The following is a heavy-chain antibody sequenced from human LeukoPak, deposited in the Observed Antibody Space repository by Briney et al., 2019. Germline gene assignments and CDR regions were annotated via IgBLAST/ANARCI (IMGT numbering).Heavy chain of an antibody. D-gene: IGHD3-22*01. CDR1: GFTFSSFE. Sequence: RSGGSLRLSCAASGFTFSSFEMNWVRQAPGKGLEWVSSIRSSSSYIYYADSLKGRLTISRDNAKNSLYLQMNSMRAEDSAVYYCAKARDYYDSSGPFDYWGQGTLVTVSS. V-gene: IGHV3-21*01. CDR3: AKARDYYDSSGPFDY. CDR2: IRSSSSYI. J-gene: IGHJ4*02.